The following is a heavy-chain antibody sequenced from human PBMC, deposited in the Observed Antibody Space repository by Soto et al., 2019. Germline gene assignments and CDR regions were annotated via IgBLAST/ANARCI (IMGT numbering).Heavy chain of an antibody. CDR2: ISSSSSYI. CDR3: ARTHDYADAFDI. D-gene: IGHD4-17*01. Sequence: EVQLVESGGGLVKPGGSLRLSCAASGFTFSSYSMNWVRQAPGKGLEWVSSISSSSSYIYYADSVKGRFTISRDNAKNSLYLQMNSLRAEDTAVHYCARTHDYADAFDIWGQGTMVTVSS. CDR1: GFTFSSYS. J-gene: IGHJ3*02. V-gene: IGHV3-21*01.